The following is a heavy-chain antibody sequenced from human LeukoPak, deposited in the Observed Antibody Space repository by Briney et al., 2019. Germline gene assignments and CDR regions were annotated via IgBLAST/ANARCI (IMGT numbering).Heavy chain of an antibody. J-gene: IGHJ6*04. Sequence: GGSVRLSCAASGFTFGDYAMHWVRQAPGKGLEWVSLISWDGGSTYYADSVKGRFTISRDNSKNSLYLQMNSLRAEDTALYYCAKVLTGYYYYGMDVWGKGTTVTVSS. CDR2: ISWDGGST. CDR1: GFTFGDYA. D-gene: IGHD3-9*01. V-gene: IGHV3-43D*04. CDR3: AKVLTGYYYYGMDV.